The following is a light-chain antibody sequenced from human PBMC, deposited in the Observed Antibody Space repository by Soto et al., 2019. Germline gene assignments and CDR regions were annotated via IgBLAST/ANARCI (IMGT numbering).Light chain of an antibody. Sequence: DIQMTQSPSTLSDSLGDRLTITCRASQSISNWLAWYQQTPGKAPKLLIYDASSLQSGVPSRFSGSGSGTEFTLTISSLQPEDFATYYCHQYYSYWTFAQGTKVDIK. CDR3: HQYYSYWT. CDR2: DAS. V-gene: IGKV1-5*01. J-gene: IGKJ1*01. CDR1: QSISNW.